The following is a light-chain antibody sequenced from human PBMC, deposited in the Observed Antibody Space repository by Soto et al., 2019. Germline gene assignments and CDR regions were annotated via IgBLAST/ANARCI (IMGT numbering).Light chain of an antibody. Sequence: AIRMTQSPSSFSASTGDRVTITCRASQGISSYLAWYQQKPGKAPKRLIYDASTLHSGVPSRFSGSGSGTEFILTISSVQPEDFATYYCLQHNTYPWTCVQGTKVDIK. CDR3: LQHNTYPWT. CDR1: QGISSY. V-gene: IGKV1-8*01. CDR2: DAS. J-gene: IGKJ1*01.